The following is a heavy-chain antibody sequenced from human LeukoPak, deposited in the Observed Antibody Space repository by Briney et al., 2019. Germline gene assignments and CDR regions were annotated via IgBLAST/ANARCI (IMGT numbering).Heavy chain of an antibody. V-gene: IGHV1-69*04. D-gene: IGHD6-19*01. CDR3: ARGIAVAGISRGFDP. CDR2: IIPILGIA. Sequence: RASVKVSCKASGGTFSSYAISWVRQAPGQGLEWMGRIIPILGIANYAQKFQGRVTITADKSTSTAYMELSRLRSEDTAVYYCARGIAVAGISRGFDPWGQGTLVTVSS. CDR1: GGTFSSYA. J-gene: IGHJ5*02.